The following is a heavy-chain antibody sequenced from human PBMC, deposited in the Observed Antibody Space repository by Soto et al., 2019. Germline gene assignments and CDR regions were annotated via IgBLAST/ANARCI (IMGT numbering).Heavy chain of an antibody. CDR1: GDSINSDNYY. J-gene: IGHJ4*02. D-gene: IGHD3-9*01. V-gene: IGHV4-39*01. CDR2: IYYRGNT. CDR3: ARLEGLATISYYFDY. Sequence: QLQLQESGPGLVNPSETLSLTCSVSGDSINSDNYYWGWIRQPPGKGLEWIGSIYYRGNTYYNPSLKTRVTISLDKSKSQFSLKLNSVTAADSAVYFCARLEGLATISYYFDYWGQGTLVTVSS.